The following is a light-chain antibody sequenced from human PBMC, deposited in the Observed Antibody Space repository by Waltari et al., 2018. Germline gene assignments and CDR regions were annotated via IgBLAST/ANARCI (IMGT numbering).Light chain of an antibody. CDR3: QQYYDYQRS. Sequence: AIRMTQSPSSLSASTGDRVTITCRASQSVSTYLAWYQQKPGKAPKLLIYAASTLQRGVPLRFRGRGSGTDFTLSISCLQSEDFATYYCQQYYDYQRSFGQGTKVEIK. V-gene: IGKV1-8*01. J-gene: IGKJ1*01. CDR1: QSVSTY. CDR2: AAS.